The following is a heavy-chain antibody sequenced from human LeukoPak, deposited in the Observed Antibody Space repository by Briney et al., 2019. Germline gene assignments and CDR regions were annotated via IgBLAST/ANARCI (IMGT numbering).Heavy chain of an antibody. Sequence: SQTLSLTCAVSDGSISSGGYSWSWIRQPPGKGLEWIGYIYHSGSTYYNPSLKSRVTISVDRSKNQFSLKLSSVTAADTAVYYCAGLTYYYDSSGYRRGYWFDPWGQGTLVTVSS. D-gene: IGHD3-22*01. CDR2: IYHSGST. V-gene: IGHV4-30-2*01. CDR3: AGLTYYYDSSGYRRGYWFDP. J-gene: IGHJ5*02. CDR1: DGSISSGGYS.